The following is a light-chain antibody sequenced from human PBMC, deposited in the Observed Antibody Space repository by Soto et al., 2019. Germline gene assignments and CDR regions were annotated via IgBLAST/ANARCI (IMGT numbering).Light chain of an antibody. Sequence: QSVLTQPPSASGSPGQSVTISCTGTSSDVAWYQHHPGKAPKLMIYEVNIRPSGVPDRFSGSKSGNTASLTVSGLQAEDEADYYCSSYAGTNNLVFGGGTKLTVL. V-gene: IGLV2-8*01. J-gene: IGLJ3*02. CDR1: SSDV. CDR2: EVN. CDR3: SSYAGTNNLV.